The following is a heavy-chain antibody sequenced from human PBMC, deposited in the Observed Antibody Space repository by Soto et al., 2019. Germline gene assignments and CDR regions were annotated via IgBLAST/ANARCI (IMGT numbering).Heavy chain of an antibody. Sequence: GESLKISCQASGYSFTTYWIAWVRQKPGKGLEWMGITHPGESETRYSPSFQGQVTISFDRSTSTAYLQWNSLKASDTAIYYCARHENYYYAYYGMDVWGQGTPVTVSS. CDR3: ARHENYYYAYYGMDV. V-gene: IGHV5-51*01. CDR2: THPGESET. CDR1: GYSFTTYW. J-gene: IGHJ6*02.